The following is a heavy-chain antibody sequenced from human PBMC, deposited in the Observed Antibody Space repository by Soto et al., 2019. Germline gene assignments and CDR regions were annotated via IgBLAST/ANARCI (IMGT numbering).Heavy chain of an antibody. J-gene: IGHJ4*02. D-gene: IGHD1-26*01. CDR1: GGPISSSGHF. CDR2: NYYTGTT. V-gene: IGHV4-39*01. CDR3: ARRVYSGSGRDYFDR. Sequence: QLQLQESGPGLVKPSETLSLICSVSGGPISSSGHFWAWIRQPPGRGLEWLATNYYTGTTYYNPSLKSRLTISMDTSKDQFSLDLTSMTAADTALYFCARRVYSGSGRDYFDRWGQGSLVTVSS.